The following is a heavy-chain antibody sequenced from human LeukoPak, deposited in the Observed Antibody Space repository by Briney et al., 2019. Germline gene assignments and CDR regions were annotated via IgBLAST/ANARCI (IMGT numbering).Heavy chain of an antibody. V-gene: IGHV1-18*01. CDR3: ARDVSSSWYYYYYCMDV. Sequence: ASVKVSCKASGYTFTSYGISWVRQAPGQGLEWMGWISAYNGNTNYAQKLQGRVTMTTDTSTSTAYMELRSLRSDDTAVYYCARDVSSSWYYYYYCMDVWGKGTTVTVSS. D-gene: IGHD6-13*01. CDR1: GYTFTSYG. J-gene: IGHJ6*03. CDR2: ISAYNGNT.